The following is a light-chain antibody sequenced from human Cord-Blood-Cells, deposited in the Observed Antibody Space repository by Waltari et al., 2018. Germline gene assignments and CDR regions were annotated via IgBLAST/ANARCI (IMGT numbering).Light chain of an antibody. CDR2: KAS. CDR3: QQYNSYSPWT. CDR1: QSISSG. V-gene: IGKV1-5*03. J-gene: IGKJ1*01. Sequence: DIQMTQSPSTLSASVGDRVTITCRASQSISSGLAWYQQKPGKAPKLLIDKASSLESGVPSRFSGSGSGTEFTLTISSLQPDDFATYYCQQYNSYSPWTFGQGTKVEIK.